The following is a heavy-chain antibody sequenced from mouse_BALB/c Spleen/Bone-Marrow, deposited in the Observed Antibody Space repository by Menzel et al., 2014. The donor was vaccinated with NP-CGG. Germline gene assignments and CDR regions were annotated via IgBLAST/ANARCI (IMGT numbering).Heavy chain of an antibody. V-gene: IGHV1-54*02. CDR3: AREVDYAMDY. D-gene: IGHD1-1*01. CDR1: GYAFTNYL. J-gene: IGHJ4*01. Sequence: QVQLQQSGAELVRPGTSVKVSCKASGYAFTNYLIEWVKQRPEQGLEWIGRIDPANGNTKYDPKFQGKATITADTSSNTAYLQLSSLTSEDSAVYYCAREVDYAMDYWGQGTSVTVSS. CDR2: IDPANGNT.